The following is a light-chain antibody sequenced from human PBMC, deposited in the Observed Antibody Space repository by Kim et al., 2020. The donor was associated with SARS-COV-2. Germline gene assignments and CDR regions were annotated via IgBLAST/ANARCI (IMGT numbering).Light chain of an antibody. V-gene: IGKV1-16*02. J-gene: IGKJ4*01. CDR3: QQYNSFPLT. CDR1: ISHY. CDR2: AAS. Sequence: ISHYLAWLQQKPGKPPKSLIYAASTLESGVPSKFTGSGSGTEFTLTISSLQPEDFATYYCQQYNSFPLTFGGGTKLEI.